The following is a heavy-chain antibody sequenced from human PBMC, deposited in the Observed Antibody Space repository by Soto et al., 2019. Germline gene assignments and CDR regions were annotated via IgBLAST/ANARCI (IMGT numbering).Heavy chain of an antibody. CDR2: ISHDGSNK. CDR3: AKTHYYGSGSYYKSPAAAFDI. V-gene: IGHV3-30*18. CDR1: GFTFSSYG. J-gene: IGHJ3*02. Sequence: GGSLRLSCAASGFTFSSYGMHWVRQAPGKGLEWVAVISHDGSNKYYADSVKGRFTISRDNSKNTLYLQMNSLRAEDTAVYYCAKTHYYGSGSYYKSPAAAFDIWGQGTKVTVSS. D-gene: IGHD3-10*01.